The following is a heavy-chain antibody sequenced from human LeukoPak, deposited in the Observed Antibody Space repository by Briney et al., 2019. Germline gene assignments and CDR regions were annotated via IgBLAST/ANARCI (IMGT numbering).Heavy chain of an antibody. D-gene: IGHD3-22*01. J-gene: IGHJ4*02. CDR3: ARAYDSSGYFY. Sequence: PGGSLRLSCAASGFTFSSYSMNWVRQAPGKGLEWVSYISCSSSTIYYADSVKGRFTISRDNSKNTLYIQMNSLRAEDTAVYYCARAYDSSGYFYWGQGTLVTVSS. V-gene: IGHV3-48*01. CDR2: ISCSSSTI. CDR1: GFTFSSYS.